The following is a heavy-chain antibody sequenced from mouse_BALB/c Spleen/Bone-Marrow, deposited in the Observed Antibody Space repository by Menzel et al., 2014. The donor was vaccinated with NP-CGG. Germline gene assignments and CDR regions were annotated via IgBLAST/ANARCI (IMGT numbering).Heavy chain of an antibody. CDR1: GFTFSSYS. CDR2: ISSGGHYT. J-gene: IGHJ2*01. Sequence: EVKLMDSGGGLVKPGGSPKLSCAASGFTFSSYSMSWVRQTPEKRLEWVATISSGGHYTYYPDSVKGRFTISRDNAKNTLYLQMGSLKSEDTAMYYCSKDGGYDYSYYFDYWGQGTTLTVSS. V-gene: IGHV5-6-4*01. D-gene: IGHD2-4*01. CDR3: SKDGGYDYSYYFDY.